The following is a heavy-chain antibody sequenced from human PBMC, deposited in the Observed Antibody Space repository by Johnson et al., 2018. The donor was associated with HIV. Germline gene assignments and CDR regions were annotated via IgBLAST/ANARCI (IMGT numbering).Heavy chain of an antibody. CDR1: GFTFSDYY. V-gene: IGHV3-23*04. D-gene: IGHD2-8*02. J-gene: IGHJ3*01. CDR3: TTDLPYCTGGDCYNAFDL. Sequence: VQLVESGGGLVKPGGSLRLSCAASGFTFSDYYMSWIRQAPGKGLEWVSAISGSGGNTYYADSVKGRFTISRDNFKNTLYLQMNSLKTEDTAVYYCTTDLPYCTGGDCYNAFDLWGQGTMVTVSS. CDR2: ISGSGGNT.